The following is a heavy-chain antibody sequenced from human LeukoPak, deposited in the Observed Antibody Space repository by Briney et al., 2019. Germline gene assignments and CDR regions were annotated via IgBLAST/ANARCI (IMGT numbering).Heavy chain of an antibody. CDR1: GFTFSTYA. Sequence: GGSLRLSCAASGFTFSTYAVNWVRQAPGKGLEWVSTISGSGDSTYYADSVKGRFTISRDNSKDTLYLQMSSVRVDDTAVYYCARDSGNSPPLDYWGKGTLVPVSS. CDR2: ISGSGDST. J-gene: IGHJ4*02. CDR3: ARDSGNSPPLDY. D-gene: IGHD3-10*01. V-gene: IGHV3-23*01.